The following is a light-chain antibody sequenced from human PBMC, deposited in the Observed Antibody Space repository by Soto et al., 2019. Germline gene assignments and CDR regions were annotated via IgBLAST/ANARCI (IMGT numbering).Light chain of an antibody. CDR3: SSYTSGSTLV. CDR1: SSDVGGYNY. J-gene: IGLJ1*01. CDR2: DVS. Sequence: QSALTQPASVSGSPGQSITISCTGTSSDVGGYNYVSWYQQHPGKAPKLMIYDVSNRPSGVSNRFSGSKSGNTASLTISGLRAEDEADYYCSSYTSGSTLVFGTGTKLTVL. V-gene: IGLV2-14*01.